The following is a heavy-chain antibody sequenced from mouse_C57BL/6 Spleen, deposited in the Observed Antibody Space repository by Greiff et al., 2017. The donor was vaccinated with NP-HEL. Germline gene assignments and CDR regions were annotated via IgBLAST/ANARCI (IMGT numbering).Heavy chain of an antibody. CDR1: GYTFTDHT. CDR3: ARYRDFFDYGSSYGYFDV. V-gene: IGHV1-78*01. J-gene: IGHJ1*03. Sequence: VKLVESDAELVKPGASVKISCKVSGYTFTDHTIHWMKQRPEQGLEWIGYIYPRDGSTKYNEKFKGKATLTADKSSSTAYMQLNSLTSEDSAVYFCARYRDFFDYGSSYGYFDVWGTGTTVTVSS. D-gene: IGHD1-1*01. CDR2: IYPRDGST.